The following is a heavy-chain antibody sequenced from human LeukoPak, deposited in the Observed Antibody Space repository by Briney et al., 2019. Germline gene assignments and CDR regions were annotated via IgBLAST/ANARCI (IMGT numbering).Heavy chain of an antibody. CDR2: ISINTDT. CDR1: GIAVIGNY. CDR3: AIAQSWDELFDS. J-gene: IGHJ4*02. D-gene: IGHD1-26*01. Sequence: GGSLTLSCAASGIAVIGNYMSWVRRPPGKGLEWVSFISINTDTFYADSVRGRFTISRDSSKNTLFLQMNSLRDEDSAVYYCAIAQSWDELFDSWGQGTLVTASS. V-gene: IGHV3-53*01.